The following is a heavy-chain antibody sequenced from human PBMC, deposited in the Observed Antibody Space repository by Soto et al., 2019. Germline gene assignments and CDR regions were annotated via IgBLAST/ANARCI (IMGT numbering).Heavy chain of an antibody. D-gene: IGHD2-2*01. V-gene: IGHV1-2*04. Sequence: ASVKVSCKASGYTFTGYYMHWVRQAPGQGLEWMGWINPNSGGTNYAQKFQGWVTMTRDTSISTAYMELSRLRSDDTAVYYCAREADCSSTSCGPWDLDYWGQGTLVTVSS. CDR2: INPNSGGT. CDR3: AREADCSSTSCGPWDLDY. CDR1: GYTFTGYY. J-gene: IGHJ4*02.